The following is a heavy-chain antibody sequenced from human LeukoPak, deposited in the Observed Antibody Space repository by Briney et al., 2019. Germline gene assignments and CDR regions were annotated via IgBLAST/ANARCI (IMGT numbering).Heavy chain of an antibody. D-gene: IGHD5-18*01. J-gene: IGHJ4*02. Sequence: GGSLRLSCAASGFTLSSYGMHWVRQAPGKGLEWVAVIWYDGSNKYYADSVKGRFTISRDNSKNTLYLQMNSLRAEDTAVYYCAREERVQLWLSYWGQGTLVTVSS. CDR3: AREERVQLWLSY. CDR1: GFTLSSYG. V-gene: IGHV3-33*01. CDR2: IWYDGSNK.